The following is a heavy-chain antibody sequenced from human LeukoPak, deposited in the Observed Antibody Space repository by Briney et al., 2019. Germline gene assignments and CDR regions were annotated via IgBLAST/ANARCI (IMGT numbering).Heavy chain of an antibody. D-gene: IGHD6-19*01. CDR3: ARDASGWSRDY. Sequence: PGGSLRLSCAASGFTFSSFCMSWVRQAPGKGLEWVSVISRDSNYIYYADSVKGRFTISRDNGKNSLYLQINSLRDEDTAVYYCARDASGWSRDYWGQGTLVTVSS. CDR1: GFTFSSFC. CDR2: ISRDSNYI. J-gene: IGHJ4*02. V-gene: IGHV3-21*01.